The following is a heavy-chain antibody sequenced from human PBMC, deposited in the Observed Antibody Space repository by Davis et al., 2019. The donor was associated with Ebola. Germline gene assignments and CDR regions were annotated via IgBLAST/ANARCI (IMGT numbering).Heavy chain of an antibody. CDR2: IGPSGNSF. CDR3: TRGGSYGSGNQDY. V-gene: IGHV3-11*04. CDR1: GFTFSDYY. D-gene: IGHD3-10*01. J-gene: IGHJ4*02. Sequence: PGGSLRLSCEVSGFTFSDYYMSWIRQAPGKGLEWIAYIGPSGNSFYCADSVKGRFSISRDNAKNSLYLQMSSLRVEDTAVYYCTRGGSYGSGNQDYWGQGTPVTVSS.